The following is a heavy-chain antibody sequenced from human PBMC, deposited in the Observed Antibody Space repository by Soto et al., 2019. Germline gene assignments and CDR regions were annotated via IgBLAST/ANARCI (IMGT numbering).Heavy chain of an antibody. D-gene: IGHD3-3*01. CDR3: ARDPPYYDFWSGYFSSGYYYGMDV. CDR2: ISAYNGNT. Sequence: QVQLVQSGAEVKKPGASVKVSCKASGYTFTSYGISWVRQAPGQGLEWMGWISAYNGNTNYAQKLQGRVTMTTDTSTSTAYMELRGLRSDDTAVYYCARDPPYYDFWSGYFSSGYYYGMDVWGQGTTVTVSS. V-gene: IGHV1-18*01. CDR1: GYTFTSYG. J-gene: IGHJ6*02.